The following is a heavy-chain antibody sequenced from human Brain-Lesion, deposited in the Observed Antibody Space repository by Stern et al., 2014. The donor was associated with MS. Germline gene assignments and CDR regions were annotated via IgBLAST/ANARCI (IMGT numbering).Heavy chain of an antibody. CDR1: GFTFDDYA. V-gene: IGHV3-9*01. D-gene: IGHD1-14*01. CDR2: ISWNSGTI. Sequence: EVQLEESGGDLVQPGRSLRLSCAAFGFTFDDYAMHLVRQAPGKGLEWVAGISWNSGTIGYADSVKGRFTTSRDNAYSSLYLQMNSLRPEDTALYYCARDITGSSAYFAYWGQGTLVTVSS. CDR3: ARDITGSSAYFAY. J-gene: IGHJ4*02.